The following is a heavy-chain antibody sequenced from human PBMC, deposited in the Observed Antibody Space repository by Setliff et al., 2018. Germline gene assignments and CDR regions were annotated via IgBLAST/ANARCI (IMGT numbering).Heavy chain of an antibody. D-gene: IGHD2-15*01. CDR1: GYALNSYG. CDR2: ISPYNGHT. V-gene: IGHV1-18*01. J-gene: IGHJ3*02. CDR3: AFSSLSPCSGGNCPNVCDI. Sequence: GASVKVSCKTAGYALNSYGLTWVRQAPGQGLEWMGWISPYNGHTNSAQKLQGRVTMTTDTSTNTAYMELRSLRSDDTAMYFCAFSSLSPCSGGNCPNVCDIWGQGTMVTVSS.